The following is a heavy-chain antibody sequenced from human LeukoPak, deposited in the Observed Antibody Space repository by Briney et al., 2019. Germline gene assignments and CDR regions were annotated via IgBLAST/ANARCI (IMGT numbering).Heavy chain of an antibody. CDR1: GGSISSGGYY. V-gene: IGHV4-31*03. CDR3: ARDCSSTSCSPGYYYGTDV. CDR2: IYYSGST. D-gene: IGHD2-2*01. J-gene: IGHJ6*02. Sequence: SETLSLTCTVSGGSISSGGYYWSRIRQHPGKGLEWIGYIYYSGSTYYNPSLKSRVTISVDTSKNQFSLKLSSVTAADTAVYYCARDCSSTSCSPGYYYGTDVWGQGTTVTVSS.